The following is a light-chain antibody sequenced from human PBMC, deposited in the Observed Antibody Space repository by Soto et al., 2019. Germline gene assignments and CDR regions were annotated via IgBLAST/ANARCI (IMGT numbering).Light chain of an antibody. J-gene: IGKJ4*01. CDR3: QQYSTPPPLT. V-gene: IGKV3-20*01. CDR2: GAS. Sequence: EIVLTKSPGTLSLSPGERATLSCRASQSVSSNYLAWYQQKRGQPPRLLIYGASSRATGIPARFSGSGSRTDFTLTISRLEHEDVALYCCQQYSTPPPLTFGGGTKVEIK. CDR1: QSVSSNY.